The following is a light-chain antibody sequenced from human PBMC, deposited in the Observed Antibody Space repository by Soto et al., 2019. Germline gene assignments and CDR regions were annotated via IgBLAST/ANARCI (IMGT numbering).Light chain of an antibody. CDR3: SSYAGSNNLV. CDR2: EVS. V-gene: IGLV2-8*01. J-gene: IGLJ3*02. CDR1: SSDVGGYNY. Sequence: QSALTQPPSASGSPGQSVTISCTGTSSDVGGYNYVSWYQQHPGKAPKLMIYEVSKRPSGVPDRFSGSKSGNTASLTVSGLQAEDEAHYYCSSYAGSNNLVFGGGTKLTVL.